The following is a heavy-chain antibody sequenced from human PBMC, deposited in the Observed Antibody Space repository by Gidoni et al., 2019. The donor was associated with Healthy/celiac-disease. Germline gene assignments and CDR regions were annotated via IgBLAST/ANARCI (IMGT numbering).Heavy chain of an antibody. V-gene: IGHV1-69*01. Sequence: QVQLVQSGAEVKKPGSSVKVSCKASGGTFSSYAISWVRQAPGQGLEWMGGIIPIFGTANYAQKFQGRVTITADESTSTAYMELSSLRSEDTAVYYCARWGFDSRIAVAGTAGYYGMDVWGQGTTVTVSS. D-gene: IGHD6-19*01. J-gene: IGHJ6*02. CDR3: ARWGFDSRIAVAGTAGYYGMDV. CDR1: GGTFSSYA. CDR2: IIPIFGTA.